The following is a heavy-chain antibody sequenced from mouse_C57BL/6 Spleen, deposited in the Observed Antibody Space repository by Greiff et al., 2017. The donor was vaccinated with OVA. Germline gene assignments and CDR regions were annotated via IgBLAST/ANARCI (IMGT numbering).Heavy chain of an antibody. J-gene: IGHJ1*03. Sequence: VQRVESGPGLVAPSQSLSITCTVSGFSLTSYAISWVRQPPGQGLEWLGVIWPGGGTNYNSALKSRLSISKDNSKSQVFLKMNSLQTDDTARYYCARNYYGSSYDWYFDVWGTGTTVTVSS. CDR2: IWPGGGT. CDR1: GFSLTSYA. V-gene: IGHV2-9-1*01. CDR3: ARNYYGSSYDWYFDV. D-gene: IGHD1-1*01.